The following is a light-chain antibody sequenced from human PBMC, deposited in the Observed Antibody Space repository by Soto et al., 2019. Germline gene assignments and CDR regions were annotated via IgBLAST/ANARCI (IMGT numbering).Light chain of an antibody. CDR3: SSYTGSNTWV. CDR1: SSDVGGYNY. Sequence: QPVLTQPASVSGSPGQSITISCTGTSSDVGGYNYVSWYQQHPGKAPKLMIYEVTNRPSGVSNRFSGSKSGNTASLTISGLQAEDEADYYCSSYTGSNTWVFGGGTKLTVL. J-gene: IGLJ3*02. V-gene: IGLV2-14*01. CDR2: EVT.